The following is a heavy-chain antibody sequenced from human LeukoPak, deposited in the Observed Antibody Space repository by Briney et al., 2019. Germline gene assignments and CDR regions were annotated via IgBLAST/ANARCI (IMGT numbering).Heavy chain of an antibody. CDR3: ARVMNGGAFEY. CDR2: LYSGGRT. D-gene: IGHD2-8*01. J-gene: IGHJ4*02. V-gene: IGHV3-53*01. CDR1: GFTVSTNY. Sequence: GGSLRLSCAASGFTVSTNYMTWVRQAPGKGLEWVSVLYSGGRTDYADSVKGRFTISRDNSQNTVFLQMNNLRAADTAEYYCARVMNGGAFEYWGQGTLVTVSS.